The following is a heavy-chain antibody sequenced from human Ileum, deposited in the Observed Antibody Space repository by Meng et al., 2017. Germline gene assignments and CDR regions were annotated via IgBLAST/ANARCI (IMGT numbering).Heavy chain of an antibody. Sequence: GGSLRLSCEASGFRFNDAWMSWARQAPGKGLEWVGRIKSIADGGTTDYAAPMKDRFTISRDDSKNMLYLQMNNLKTEDTAVYYCTTDRFCSRVDHWGQGTLVTVSS. V-gene: IGHV3-15*01. CDR3: TTDRFCSRVDH. D-gene: IGHD2-15*01. CDR1: GFRFNDAW. CDR2: IKSIADGGTT. J-gene: IGHJ4*02.